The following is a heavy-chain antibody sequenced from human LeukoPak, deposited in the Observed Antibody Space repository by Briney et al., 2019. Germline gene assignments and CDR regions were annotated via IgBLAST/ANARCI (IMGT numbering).Heavy chain of an antibody. Sequence: GESLKISCQGSGYSVTTYWIGWARQMPGIGLEWMGIIYPGDSDTRYSPSFQGQVTISADRSISTAYLQWGSLKASDTAMYYCGRDSGLTGTVDYWGQGTLVTVSS. CDR2: IYPGDSDT. CDR3: GRDSGLTGTVDY. CDR1: GYSVTTYW. V-gene: IGHV5-51*01. J-gene: IGHJ4*02. D-gene: IGHD1-20*01.